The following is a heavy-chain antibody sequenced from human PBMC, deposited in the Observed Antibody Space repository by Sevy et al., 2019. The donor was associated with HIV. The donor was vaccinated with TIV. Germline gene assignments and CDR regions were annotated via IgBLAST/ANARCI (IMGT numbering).Heavy chain of an antibody. CDR2: ISRSGGST. V-gene: IGHV3-23*01. CDR1: GFTFSNYA. J-gene: IGHJ6*02. CDR3: AKVEVVVPVGEYGLDV. Sequence: GGSLRLSCAASGFTFSNYAMSWVRQAPGKGLEWVSSISRSGGSTYYADSVKGRFTISRDNSKNTLYLQMNSLRAEETAVYYCAKVEVVVPVGEYGLDVWGQGTTVTVSS. D-gene: IGHD2-2*01.